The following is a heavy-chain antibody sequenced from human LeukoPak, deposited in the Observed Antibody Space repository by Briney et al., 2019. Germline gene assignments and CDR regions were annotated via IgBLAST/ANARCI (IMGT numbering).Heavy chain of an antibody. D-gene: IGHD6-19*01. Sequence: ESLKISCKGSGYSFTSYWIGWVRQMPGKGLEWMGIIYPGDSDTRYSPSFQGQVTISADKSISTAYLQWSSLKASDTAMYYCVRQISSGWYWEHMDVWGKGTTVTVSS. CDR2: IYPGDSDT. CDR3: VRQISSGWYWEHMDV. CDR1: GYSFTSYW. J-gene: IGHJ6*03. V-gene: IGHV5-51*01.